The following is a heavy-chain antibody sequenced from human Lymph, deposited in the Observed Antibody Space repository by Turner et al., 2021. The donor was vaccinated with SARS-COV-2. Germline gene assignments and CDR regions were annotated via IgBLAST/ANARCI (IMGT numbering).Heavy chain of an antibody. CDR1: GGTFSSYA. CDR3: ARIAAPGMGGGVFYYYYGMDV. J-gene: IGHJ6*02. Sequence: QVQLVQSGAEVKKPGPSGKVPCKAPGGTFSSYAISWVQTAPGQGLEGIGGILPIPDTAHHAQRFQGKFTITPDKSTGTAYLGLSSLGSGEPALFYCARIAAPGMGGGVFYYYYGMDVWGQGTTVTVSS. V-gene: IGHV1-69*10. D-gene: IGHD6-13*01. CDR2: ILPIPDTA.